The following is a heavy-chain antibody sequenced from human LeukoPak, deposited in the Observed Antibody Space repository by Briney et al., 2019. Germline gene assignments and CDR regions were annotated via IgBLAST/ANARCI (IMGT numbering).Heavy chain of an antibody. CDR3: ARDGGYCSGGSCYTEPSFDY. CDR1: GFTFSSYW. J-gene: IGHJ4*02. Sequence: PGGSLRLSCAASGFTFSSYWMSWVRQAPGKGLEWVANIKQDGSEKYCVDSVKGRFTISRDNAKNSLYLQMNSLRAEDTAVYYCARDGGYCSGGSCYTEPSFDYWGQGTLVTVSS. CDR2: IKQDGSEK. D-gene: IGHD2-15*01. V-gene: IGHV3-7*03.